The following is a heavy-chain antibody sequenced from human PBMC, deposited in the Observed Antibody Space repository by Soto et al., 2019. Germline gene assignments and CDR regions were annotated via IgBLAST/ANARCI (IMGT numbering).Heavy chain of an antibody. V-gene: IGHV4-31*03. D-gene: IGHD1-1*01. J-gene: IGHJ3*02. CDR1: AGSISSPGYY. CDR2: IFHTGST. Sequence: QVQLQESGPGLMKPSQTLSLTCSVSAGSISSPGYYWSWIRQHPGKGLEWLGYIFHTGSTDYNPSLKSRLTMSVDTSKNQFSLKLTSVTAADTALYYCARGATATTARGAFDIWGQGTMVPVSS. CDR3: ARGATATTARGAFDI.